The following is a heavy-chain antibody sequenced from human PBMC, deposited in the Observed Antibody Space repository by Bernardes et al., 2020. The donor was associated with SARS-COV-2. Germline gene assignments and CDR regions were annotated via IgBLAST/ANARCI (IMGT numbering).Heavy chain of an antibody. D-gene: IGHD4-17*01. V-gene: IGHV4-59*08. Sequence: SETLSLTCTVTGGSISSYYWSWIRQPPGKGLEWIGYIYSSGSTNYTPSLKSRVTISVDTSKNQFSLKLSSVTAADTAVYYCARLSEGRIYGDYGRYYYGMDVWGQGTTVTVSS. CDR1: GGSISSYY. J-gene: IGHJ6*02. CDR2: IYSSGST. CDR3: ARLSEGRIYGDYGRYYYGMDV.